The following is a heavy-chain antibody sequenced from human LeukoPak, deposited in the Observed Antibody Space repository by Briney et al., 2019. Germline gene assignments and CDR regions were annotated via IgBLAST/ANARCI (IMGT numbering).Heavy chain of an antibody. Sequence: SETLSLTCAVYGGSFSGYYWGWVRQPPGKGLEWIGTIYYSGSIYYNQSLRGRVALSVDTSKSRFSLKLTSVTAADTAVYYCGRLNTDWGFLFDSWGQGTLVTVSS. CDR2: IYYSGSI. CDR1: GGSFSGYY. CDR3: GRLNTDWGFLFDS. J-gene: IGHJ4*02. V-gene: IGHV4-34*01. D-gene: IGHD7-27*01.